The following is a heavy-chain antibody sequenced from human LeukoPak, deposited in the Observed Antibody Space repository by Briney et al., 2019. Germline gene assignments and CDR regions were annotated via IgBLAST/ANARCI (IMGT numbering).Heavy chain of an antibody. CDR3: ARGFRGDNFDY. V-gene: IGHV4-59*10. CDR1: GGSFSGYY. CDR2: IYTSGST. D-gene: IGHD7-27*01. J-gene: IGHJ4*02. Sequence: SETLSLTCAVYGGSFSGYYWSWIRQPAGKGLEWIGRIYTSGSTNYNPSLKSRVTMSVDTSKNQFSLKLSSVTAADTAVYFCARGFRGDNFDYWGQGTLVTVSS.